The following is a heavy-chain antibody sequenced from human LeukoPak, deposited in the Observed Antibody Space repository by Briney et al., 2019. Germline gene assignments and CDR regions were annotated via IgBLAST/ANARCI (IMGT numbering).Heavy chain of an antibody. J-gene: IGHJ4*02. V-gene: IGHV1-2*02. Sequence: GASVKVSCKASGYTFTGYYIHWVRQAPGQGLEWMGWIYPNSGGTNYAQNFQGRVTMTRDTSISTAYMELSRLRSDDTAVCYCARDKTTVASDFWGQGTLVTVSS. CDR3: ARDKTTVASDF. CDR1: GYTFTGYY. D-gene: IGHD4-17*01. CDR2: IYPNSGGT.